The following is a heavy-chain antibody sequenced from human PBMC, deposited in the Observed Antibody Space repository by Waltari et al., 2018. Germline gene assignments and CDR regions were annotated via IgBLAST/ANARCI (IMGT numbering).Heavy chain of an antibody. Sequence: QVHLVESGGGLVKAGGSLRLSCAASGLTFSDYFMGWIRQAPGKGGGWVSYIGNTGSPIYYADSVKGRFTISRDNAKNSLYLQMNGLRAEDTALYYCADISSSSIDYWGQGTLVTVSS. CDR2: IGNTGSPI. D-gene: IGHD6-6*01. J-gene: IGHJ4*02. CDR3: ADISSSSIDY. CDR1: GLTFSDYF. V-gene: IGHV3-11*01.